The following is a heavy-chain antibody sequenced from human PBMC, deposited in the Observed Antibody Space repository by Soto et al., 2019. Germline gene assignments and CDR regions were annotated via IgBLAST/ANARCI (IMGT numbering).Heavy chain of an antibody. V-gene: IGHV3-23*01. CDR3: AKGEAGARYYYYCSMDV. CDR2: ISGSGGST. CDR1: GFTFSSYA. D-gene: IGHD1-26*01. Sequence: EVQLLESGGGLVQPGGSLRLSCAASGFTFSSYAMSWVRQAPGKGLEWVSAISGSGGSTYYANSVKGRFTISRDNSKNTLYLQMNSLRAEDTAVYYCAKGEAGARYYYYCSMDVWGQGTTVTVSS. J-gene: IGHJ6*02.